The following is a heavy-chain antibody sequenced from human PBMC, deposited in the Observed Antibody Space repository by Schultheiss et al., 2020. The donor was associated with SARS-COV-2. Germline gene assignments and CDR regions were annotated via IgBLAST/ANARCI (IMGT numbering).Heavy chain of an antibody. CDR2: IYYSGST. V-gene: IGHV4-59*12. J-gene: IGHJ4*02. Sequence: SETLSLTCTVSGDSIRSYYWSWMRQPPGKGLEWIGYIYYSGSTKYSPSFKSRVTMSVDTSKNQFSLKLSSVTAADTAVYYCARDRSSSWTIDYWGQGTLVTVSS. CDR3: ARDRSSSWTIDY. CDR1: GDSIRSYY. D-gene: IGHD6-13*01.